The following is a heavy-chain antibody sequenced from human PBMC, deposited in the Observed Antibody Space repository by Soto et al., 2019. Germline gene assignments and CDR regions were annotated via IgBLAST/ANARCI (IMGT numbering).Heavy chain of an antibody. CDR2: IYYSGST. J-gene: IGHJ6*02. CDR1: GGSISSYY. CDR3: ARAYGHGYYYYYVMDV. V-gene: IGHV4-59*01. Sequence: SETLSLTCTVSGGSISSYYWSWIRQPPGKGLEWIGYIYYSGSTNYNPSLKSRVTISVDTSKSQFSLKLSSVTAADTAVYYCARAYGHGYYYYYVMDVWGQGTTVTGS. D-gene: IGHD4-17*01.